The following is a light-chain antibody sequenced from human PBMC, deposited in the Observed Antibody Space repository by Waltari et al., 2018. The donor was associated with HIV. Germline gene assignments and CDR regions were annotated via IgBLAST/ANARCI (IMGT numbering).Light chain of an antibody. CDR2: EVN. V-gene: IGLV2-8*01. Sequence: QSALTQPPSASGSPGPSVTISCTGTSSDVGGYKYVSWYQQHPGKAPKLMIYEVNKRPSGVPDRFFGSKSGNTASLTVSGLQAEDEADYYCSSYADNNSVLFGGGTKVTVL. CDR3: SSYADNNSVL. J-gene: IGLJ2*01. CDR1: SSDVGGYKY.